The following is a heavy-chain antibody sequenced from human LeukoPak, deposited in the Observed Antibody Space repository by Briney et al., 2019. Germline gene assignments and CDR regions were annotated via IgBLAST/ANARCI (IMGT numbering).Heavy chain of an antibody. CDR1: GYTFTSYD. CDR2: TNPNSGNT. CDR3: ARAYCSGGSCSASDY. V-gene: IGHV1-8*01. D-gene: IGHD2-15*01. Sequence: ASVNVSCKASGYTFTSYDINWVRQATGQGLEWMGWTNPNSGNTGYAQKFQGRVTMTRNSSISTAYMELSSLRSEDTAVYYCARAYCSGGSCSASDYWGQGTLVTVSS. J-gene: IGHJ4*02.